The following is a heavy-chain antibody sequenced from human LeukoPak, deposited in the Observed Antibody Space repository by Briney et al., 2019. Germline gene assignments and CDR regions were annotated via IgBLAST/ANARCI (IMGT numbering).Heavy chain of an antibody. V-gene: IGHV4-34*01. J-gene: IGHJ6*03. CDR2: INHSGST. Sequence: PSETLSLTCAVYGGSFSGYYWSWIRQPPGKGLEWIGEINHSGSTNYNPSLKSRVTISVDTSKNQFSLKLSSVTAADTAVYYFARDGVTMVQGVISSYYYYYMDVWGKGTTVTVSS. CDR1: GGSFSGYY. CDR3: ARDGVTMVQGVISSYYYYYMDV. D-gene: IGHD3-10*01.